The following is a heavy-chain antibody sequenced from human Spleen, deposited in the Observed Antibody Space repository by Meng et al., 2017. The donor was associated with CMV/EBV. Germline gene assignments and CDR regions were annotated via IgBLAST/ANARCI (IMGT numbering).Heavy chain of an antibody. D-gene: IGHD1-14*01. CDR2: INPNKGDK. CDR3: VREGAVVGTTNFDF. J-gene: IGHJ4*02. Sequence: DTFTGNYIRWVREGTGQGHEWMGRINPNKGDKKYTQRLQGRVTMTRDTSISTDEMELNSLRTDDTDRYVCVREGAVVGTTNFDFWGQGTLVTVSS. CDR1: DTFTGNY. V-gene: IGHV1-2*05.